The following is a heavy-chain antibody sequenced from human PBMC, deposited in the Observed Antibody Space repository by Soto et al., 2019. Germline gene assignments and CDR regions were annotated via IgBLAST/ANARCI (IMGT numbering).Heavy chain of an antibody. D-gene: IGHD1-20*01. CDR2: IYPGDSDT. J-gene: IGHJ4*02. Sequence: GESLKISCKGSGYSFTSYWIGWVRQMPGKGLEWMGIIYPGDSDTRYSPNSQGQVTISADKSISTAYLQWSSLKPSDTAMYYRAMVPEVSYNGYFDYRGQGTLVTVSS. CDR3: AMVPEVSYNGYFDY. CDR1: GYSFTSYW. V-gene: IGHV5-51*01.